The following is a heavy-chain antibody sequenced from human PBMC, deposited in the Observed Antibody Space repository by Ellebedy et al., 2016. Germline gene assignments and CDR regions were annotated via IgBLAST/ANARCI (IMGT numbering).Heavy chain of an antibody. D-gene: IGHD6-19*01. J-gene: IGHJ2*01. V-gene: IGHV3-74*03. CDR3: ARDSDTSGLHWFFDL. CDR1: GFPFSTYW. Sequence: GESLKISXAASGFPFSTYWMHWVRQAPGKGLVWVSRVNSDGSHTVYADSVKGRFTISRDNAKNTLYLQMNSLSAEDTAVYRCARDSDTSGLHWFFDLWGRGTLVTVS. CDR2: VNSDGSHT.